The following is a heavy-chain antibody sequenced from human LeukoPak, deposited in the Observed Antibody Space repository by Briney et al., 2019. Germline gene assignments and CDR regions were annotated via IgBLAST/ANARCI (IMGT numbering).Heavy chain of an antibody. CDR3: ARDHIWGYYYMDV. V-gene: IGHV4-4*07. Sequence: PSETLPLTCTVSGGSISTYYWSWIRQPAGKGLEWIGRIYTSGSTNYNPSLKSRVTMSVDTSKSQFSLKLTSVTAADTAVYYCARDHIWGYYYMDVWGKGTTVTVSS. CDR2: IYTSGST. CDR1: GGSISTYY. J-gene: IGHJ6*03. D-gene: IGHD7-27*01.